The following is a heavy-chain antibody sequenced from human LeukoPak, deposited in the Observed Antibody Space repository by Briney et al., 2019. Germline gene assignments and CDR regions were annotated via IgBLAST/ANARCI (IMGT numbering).Heavy chain of an antibody. V-gene: IGHV1-2*06. D-gene: IGHD6-13*01. CDR2: INPNSGGT. J-gene: IGHJ4*02. CDR3: ARVNRYSSSQIDY. Sequence: ASVKVSCKASGYTFTGYYMHWVRQAPGQGLEWMGRINPNSGGTNYAQKFQGRVTMTRDASISTAYMELSRLRSDDTAVYYCARVNRYSSSQIDYLGQGTLVTVSS. CDR1: GYTFTGYY.